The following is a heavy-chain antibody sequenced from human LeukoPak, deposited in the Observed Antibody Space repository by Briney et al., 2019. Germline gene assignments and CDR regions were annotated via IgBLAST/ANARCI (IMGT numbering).Heavy chain of an antibody. CDR3: AKDRMTTVDYMDV. Sequence: TGGSLRLSCAASGFTFSSYGMHWVRQAPGKGLEWVAVIWYDGSNKYYADSVKGRLTISRDNSKNTLYLQMNSLRAEDTAVYYCAKDRMTTVDYMDVWGKGTTVTVSS. V-gene: IGHV3-33*06. D-gene: IGHD4-17*01. CDR2: IWYDGSNK. J-gene: IGHJ6*03. CDR1: GFTFSSYG.